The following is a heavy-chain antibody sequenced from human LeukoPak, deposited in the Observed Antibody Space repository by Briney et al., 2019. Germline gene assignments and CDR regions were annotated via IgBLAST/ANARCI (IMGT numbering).Heavy chain of an antibody. CDR2: IYYSGST. Sequence: SETLSLTCTVSGGSISSYYWSWIRQPPGKGLEWIGYIYYSGSTNYNPSLKSRVTISVDTSKNQFSLKLSSVTAADTAVYYCARTYSSGWVYFDYWGREPWSPSPQ. CDR3: ARTYSSGWVYFDY. CDR1: GGSISSYY. D-gene: IGHD6-19*01. V-gene: IGHV4-59*08. J-gene: IGHJ4*02.